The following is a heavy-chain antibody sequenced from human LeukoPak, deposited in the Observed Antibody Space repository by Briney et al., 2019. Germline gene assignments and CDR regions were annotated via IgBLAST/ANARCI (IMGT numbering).Heavy chain of an antibody. D-gene: IGHD3-3*01. CDR2: INTKTGRT. J-gene: IGHJ5*02. CDR3: ARADFIDAGPYVIAP. V-gene: IGHV1-2*02. Sequence: ASVRVSCKTSGYTFTDYYIHWVRQAAGQGLEWMGWINTKTGRTSFARTFQGRVTLTRDPSITTVYMDMAWLTSDDTAIYSCARADFIDAGPYVIAPWGQGTLVTVSS. CDR1: GYTFTDYY.